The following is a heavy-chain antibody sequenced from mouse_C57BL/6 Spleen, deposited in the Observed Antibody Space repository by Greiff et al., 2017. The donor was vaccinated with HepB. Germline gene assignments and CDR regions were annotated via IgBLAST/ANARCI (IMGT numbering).Heavy chain of an antibody. CDR2: ISDGGSYT. CDR1: GFTFSSYA. J-gene: IGHJ1*03. D-gene: IGHD1-1*01. Sequence: EVQGVESGGGLVKPGGSLKLSCAASGFTFSSYAMSWVRQTPEKRLEWVATISDGGSYTYYPDNVKGRFTISRDNAKNNLYLQMSHLKSEDTAMYYCARSIYYYGSPWYFDVWGTGTTVTVSS. V-gene: IGHV5-4*01. CDR3: ARSIYYYGSPWYFDV.